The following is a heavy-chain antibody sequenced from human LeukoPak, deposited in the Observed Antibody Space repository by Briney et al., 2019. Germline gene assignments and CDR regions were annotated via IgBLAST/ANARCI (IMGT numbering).Heavy chain of an antibody. CDR2: INPNSGGT. CDR3: ARDLIVVVPAAMEDY. V-gene: IGHV1-2*02. Sequence: ASVKVSCKASGYTFTGYYMHWVRQAPGQGLEWMGWINPNSGGTNYAQKFQGRVTMSRDTSISTAYMELSRLRSDDTAVYYCARDLIVVVPAAMEDYWGQGTLVTVSS. J-gene: IGHJ4*02. CDR1: GYTFTGYY. D-gene: IGHD2-2*01.